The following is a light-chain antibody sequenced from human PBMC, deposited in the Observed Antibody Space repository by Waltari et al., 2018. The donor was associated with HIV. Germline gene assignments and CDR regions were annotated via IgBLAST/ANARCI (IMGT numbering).Light chain of an antibody. Sequence: QSVLTQPPSASGTPGQRLTISCSGSSSNIGITYVYWYQHFPGTAPKLLMYRNGQRPSGVPARFSGSKSGTSASLAISGLRAEDEADYYCATWDDNLGGRVFGGGTKLTVL. CDR2: RNG. CDR1: SSNIGITY. CDR3: ATWDDNLGGRV. J-gene: IGLJ3*02. V-gene: IGLV1-47*01.